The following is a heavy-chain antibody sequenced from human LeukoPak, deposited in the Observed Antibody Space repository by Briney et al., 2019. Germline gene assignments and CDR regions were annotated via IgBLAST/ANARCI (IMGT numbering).Heavy chain of an antibody. Sequence: GGSLRLSCAASGFTVSNNYMSWVRQAPGKGLEWVSEIYSDGSTYYAASVKGRFSISRDNSKNTLYLQMNSLRAEDTAVYYCAKDQQQGYYYYYMDVWGKGTTVTVSS. CDR1: GFTVSNNY. CDR3: AKDQQQGYYYYYMDV. V-gene: IGHV3-53*05. CDR2: IYSDGST. J-gene: IGHJ6*03. D-gene: IGHD6-13*01.